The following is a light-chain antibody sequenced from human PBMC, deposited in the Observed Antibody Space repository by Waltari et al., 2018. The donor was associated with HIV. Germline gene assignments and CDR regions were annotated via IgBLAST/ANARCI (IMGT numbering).Light chain of an antibody. Sequence: QSVLTQPPSVSGAPGHRVTISCTGSSSNIGAGYDVHWYQKLPGTAPTLLIYGTSNRPSGVPDRFSGSKSGTSASLAITGLLSEDEADYYCQSYDSSLFCSVFGGGTKLTVL. CDR1: SSNIGAGYD. V-gene: IGLV1-40*01. J-gene: IGLJ2*01. CDR3: QSYDSSLFCSV. CDR2: GTS.